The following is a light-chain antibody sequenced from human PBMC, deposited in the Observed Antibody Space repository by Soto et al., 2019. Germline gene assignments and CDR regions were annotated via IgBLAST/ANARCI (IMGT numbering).Light chain of an antibody. Sequence: QSVLSQPPSASGTPGQRVTISCSGRSPNIGSNIVNWYQQLPGTAPKLLIYNNDQRPSGVPDRFSGSKSGTSASLAISGLQSEYEADYYCSAWDASLNAILFGGGTKLTVL. CDR1: SPNIGSNI. CDR2: NND. V-gene: IGLV1-44*01. CDR3: SAWDASLNAIL. J-gene: IGLJ2*01.